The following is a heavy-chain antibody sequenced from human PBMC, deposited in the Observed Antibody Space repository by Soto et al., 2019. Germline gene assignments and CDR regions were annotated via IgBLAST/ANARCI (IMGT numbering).Heavy chain of an antibody. CDR2: SSYDEGKK. D-gene: IGHD2-8*01. V-gene: IGHV3-30-3*01. CDR1: GFTFSTYA. CDR3: ARVNGLYYYTLDV. Sequence: QVHLVESGGGVVQPGRSLRLSCAASGFTFSTYAMHWVRQAPGKGLEWVAVSSYDEGKKYYADSVKGRFTISRDNSNNTLYLQMNSLRAEDTAVYYCARVNGLYYYTLDVWGQGTTVTVSS. J-gene: IGHJ6*02.